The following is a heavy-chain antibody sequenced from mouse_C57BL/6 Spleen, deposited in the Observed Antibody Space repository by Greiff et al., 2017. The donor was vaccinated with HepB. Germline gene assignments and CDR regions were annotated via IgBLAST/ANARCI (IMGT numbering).Heavy chain of an antibody. J-gene: IGHJ4*01. CDR2: INPGSGGT. Sequence: QVQLKESGAELVRPGTSVKVSCKASGYAFTNYLIEWVKQRPGQGLEWIGVINPGSGGTNYNEKFKGKATLTADKSSSTAYMQLSSLTSEDSAVYFCARWSEDYWGQGTSVTVSS. CDR1: GYAFTNYL. V-gene: IGHV1-54*01. CDR3: ARWSEDY.